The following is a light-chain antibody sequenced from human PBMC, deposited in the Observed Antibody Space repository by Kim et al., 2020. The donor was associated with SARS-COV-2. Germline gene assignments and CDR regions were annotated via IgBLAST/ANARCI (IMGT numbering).Light chain of an antibody. V-gene: IGLV2-14*03. CDR1: SIDVGGYNY. CDR3: NSYTSSTTLFV. Sequence: QSITIACAGTSIDVGGYNYVSWYQQHPGKAPKLIIYDVSSRPSGISDRFSGSKSGNTASLTISGLQVEDEADYYCNSYTSSTTLFVFGTGTKVTVL. J-gene: IGLJ1*01. CDR2: DVS.